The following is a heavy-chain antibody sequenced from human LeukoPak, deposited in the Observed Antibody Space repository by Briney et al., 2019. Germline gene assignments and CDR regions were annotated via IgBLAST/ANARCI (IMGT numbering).Heavy chain of an antibody. CDR1: GFTVSSNY. V-gene: IGHV3-9*01. D-gene: IGHD3-10*01. J-gene: IGHJ4*02. CDR2: ISWNSGSI. CDR3: AKDSGRGNFDY. Sequence: GGSLRLSCAASGFTVSSNYMSWVRQAPGKGLEWVSGISWNSGSIGYADSVKGRFTISRDNAKNSLYLQMNSLRAEDTALYYCAKDSGRGNFDYWGQGTLVTVSS.